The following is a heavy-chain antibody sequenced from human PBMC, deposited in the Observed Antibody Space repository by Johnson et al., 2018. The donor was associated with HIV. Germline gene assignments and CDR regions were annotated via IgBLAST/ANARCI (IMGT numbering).Heavy chain of an antibody. J-gene: IGHJ3*02. Sequence: EVQLVESGGGVVRPGGSLRLSCAASGFSFDDYGMSWVRQAPGKGLEWVSGITWNGGGTHYADSVKGRFTISRDNAKNSLYLQMNSLRAEDTAVYYCARDIMADTALDPGFAFDIWGQGTMVTVSS. V-gene: IGHV3-20*04. CDR1: GFSFDDYG. D-gene: IGHD3-16*01. CDR3: ARDIMADTALDPGFAFDI. CDR2: ITWNGGGT.